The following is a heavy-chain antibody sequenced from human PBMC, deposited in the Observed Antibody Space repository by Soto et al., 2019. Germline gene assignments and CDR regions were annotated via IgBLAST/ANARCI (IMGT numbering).Heavy chain of an antibody. Sequence: QITLKESGPTLVKPTQTLTLTCTFSGFSLSTGGVGVGWIRQPPGKALEWLALIYWDDDKRYSPSLKSRLTVTKDTSKNQVVLTMTTMDPVDTATYYCAHSRCGGDCLRSYSSHYYYGMDVWGQGTTVPVSS. CDR3: AHSRCGGDCLRSYSSHYYYGMDV. V-gene: IGHV2-5*02. D-gene: IGHD2-21*02. CDR2: IYWDDDK. CDR1: GFSLSTGGVG. J-gene: IGHJ6*02.